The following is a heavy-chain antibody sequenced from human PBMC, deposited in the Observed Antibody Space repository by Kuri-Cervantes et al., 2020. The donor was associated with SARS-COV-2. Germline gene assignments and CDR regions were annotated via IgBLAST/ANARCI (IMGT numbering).Heavy chain of an antibody. D-gene: IGHD5-18*01. V-gene: IGHV3-30-3*01. CDR2: ISYDGSNK. CDR1: GFTFSSYA. J-gene: IGHJ6*03. Sequence: GESLKISYAASGFTFSSYAMHWVRQAPGKGLEWVAVISYDGSNKYYADSVKGRFTISRDNSKNTLYLQMNSLRAEDTAVYYCAVQPRYYYYYMDVWGKGTTVTVSS. CDR3: AVQPRYYYYYMDV.